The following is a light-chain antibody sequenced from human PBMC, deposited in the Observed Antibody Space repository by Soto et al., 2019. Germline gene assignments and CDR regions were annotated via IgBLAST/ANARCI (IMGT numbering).Light chain of an antibody. J-gene: IGKJ5*01. CDR1: RDIDKF. CDR3: QQYDDLPIT. CDR2: DAS. V-gene: IGKV1-33*01. Sequence: DIQMTQSPASLSASVGDRVTITCQASRDIDKFLNWYQQKPGKAPKLLIDDASNLATGVPSRFSGSGSGTHFTFTISRLQPEDVATYYFQQYDDLPITFGQGTRLQIK.